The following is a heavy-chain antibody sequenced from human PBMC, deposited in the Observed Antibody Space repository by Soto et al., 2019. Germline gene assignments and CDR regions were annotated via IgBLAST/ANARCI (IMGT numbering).Heavy chain of an antibody. J-gene: IGHJ4*02. CDR2: IYWDDDK. D-gene: IGHD6-13*01. V-gene: IGHV2-5*02. CDR3: AHRLGYAAAYYYFDY. Sequence: QITLKESGPTTVKPTQTLTLTCTFSGFSLSTRGVGVGWIRQPPGKALEWLALIYWDDDKRYSPSLKSRLTITKDTSKNQVVLTMTNIDPVDTATYYCAHRLGYAAAYYYFDYWGQGTLVTVSS. CDR1: GFSLSTRGVG.